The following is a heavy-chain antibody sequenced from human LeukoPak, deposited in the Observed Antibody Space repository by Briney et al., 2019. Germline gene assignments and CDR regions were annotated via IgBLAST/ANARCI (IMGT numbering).Heavy chain of an antibody. CDR3: ARRIVVVTANDKSDAFDM. V-gene: IGHV4-59*08. J-gene: IGHJ3*02. CDR2: IYYSGST. Sequence: SETLSLTCTVSGGSISSYYWSWIRQPPGKGLEWIGYIYYSGSTNYNPSLKSRVTISVDTSKNQFSLKLSSVTAADTAVYYCARRIVVVTANDKSDAFDMWGQGTVVTVSS. D-gene: IGHD2-15*01. CDR1: GGSISSYY.